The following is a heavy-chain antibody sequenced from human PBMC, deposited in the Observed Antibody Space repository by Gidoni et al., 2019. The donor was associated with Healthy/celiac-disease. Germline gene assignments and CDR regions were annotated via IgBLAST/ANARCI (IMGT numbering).Heavy chain of an antibody. D-gene: IGHD3-3*01. CDR3: AREITIFVLNYYYMDV. CDR2: IKQDGSEK. J-gene: IGHJ6*03. CDR1: GFTFSRHW. V-gene: IGHV3-7*03. Sequence: EVQLVESGGGLVQPGGSLRLSCAASGFTFSRHWMSWVRQAPGKGLGWVANIKQDGSEKYYVDSVKGRFTISRDNAKNSLYLQMNSLRAEDTAVYYCAREITIFVLNYYYMDVWGKGTTVTVSS.